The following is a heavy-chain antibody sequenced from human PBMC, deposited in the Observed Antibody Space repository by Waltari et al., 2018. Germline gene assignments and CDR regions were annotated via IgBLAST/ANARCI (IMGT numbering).Heavy chain of an antibody. CDR2: INHSGST. D-gene: IGHD6-6*01. CDR3: ARRRYSSSINWFDP. Sequence: QVQLQQWGAGMLKPSETLSLTCAVYGGSFSGYYWSWIRQPPGKGLEWIGEINHSGSTNYNPSLKSRVTISVDTSKNQFSLKLSSVTAADTAVYYCARRRYSSSINWFDPWGQGTLVTVSS. CDR1: GGSFSGYY. J-gene: IGHJ5*02. V-gene: IGHV4-34*01.